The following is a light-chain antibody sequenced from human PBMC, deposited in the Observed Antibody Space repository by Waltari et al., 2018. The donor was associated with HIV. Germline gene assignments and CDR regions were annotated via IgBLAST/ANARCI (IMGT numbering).Light chain of an antibody. J-gene: IGKJ3*01. CDR1: QNLINY. V-gene: IGKV1-39*01. CDR3: QQTFSPPRT. CDR2: HAS. Sequence: DNNMTESPSYLRASVGHRVAITPRASQNLINYLNWYHQSPGKAPKLLIFHASALQNGVSSRFSGSGSGTEFTLSIAGLQPDDFGTYSCQQTFSPPRTFGPGT.